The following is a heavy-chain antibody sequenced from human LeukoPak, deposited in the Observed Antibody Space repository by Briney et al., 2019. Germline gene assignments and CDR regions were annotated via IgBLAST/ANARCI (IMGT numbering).Heavy chain of an antibody. D-gene: IGHD2-15*01. Sequence: GGSLRLSCAASGFTFSNYAMHWVRQAPGKGLEYVSGISSNGGSTYYANSVKGRFTISRDNAKNSLYLQMHSLRAEDTAVYYCGRQAAPDYWGQGTLVTVSS. J-gene: IGHJ4*02. CDR2: ISSNGGST. V-gene: IGHV3-64*01. CDR3: GRQAAPDY. CDR1: GFTFSNYA.